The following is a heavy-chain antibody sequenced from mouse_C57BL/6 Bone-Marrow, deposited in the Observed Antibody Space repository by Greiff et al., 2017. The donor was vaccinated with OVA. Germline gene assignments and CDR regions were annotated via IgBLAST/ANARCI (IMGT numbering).Heavy chain of an antibody. V-gene: IGHV2-9*01. CDR2: IWGGGST. CDR1: GFSLTSYG. CDR3: AKHSLYYGSTLRYAMDY. Sequence: QVQLQQSGPGLVAPSQSLSITCTVSGFSLTSYGVDWVRQPPGKGLEWLGVIWGGGSTNYNSALMSRLSISKDNTKSQVVLKMNSQQTDDTAMYYCAKHSLYYGSTLRYAMDYWGQGTSVTVSS. D-gene: IGHD1-1*01. J-gene: IGHJ4*01.